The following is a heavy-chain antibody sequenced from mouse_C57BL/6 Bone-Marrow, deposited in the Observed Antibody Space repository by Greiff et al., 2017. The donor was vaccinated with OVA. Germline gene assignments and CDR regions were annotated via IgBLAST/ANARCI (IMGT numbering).Heavy chain of an antibody. CDR3: TTERGDY. Sequence: VQLQQSGAELVRPGASVKLSCTASGFNIKDDYMHWVKQRPEQGLEWIGWIDPENGDTEYASKFQGKATITADTSSNTAYLQLSSLTSEDTAVYYCTTERGDYWGQGTSVTVSS. V-gene: IGHV14-4*01. CDR1: GFNIKDDY. CDR2: IDPENGDT. J-gene: IGHJ4*01.